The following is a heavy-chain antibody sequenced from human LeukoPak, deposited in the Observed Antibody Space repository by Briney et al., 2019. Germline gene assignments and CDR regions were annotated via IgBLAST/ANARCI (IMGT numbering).Heavy chain of an antibody. D-gene: IGHD3-10*01. CDR3: ARGWYYGSGSYYKVDYFDY. CDR1: GFTVTSNY. J-gene: IGHJ4*02. Sequence: GGSLRLSCAASGFTVTSNYMSWVRQAPGKGLEWVSVIYSGGSTYYADSVKGRFTISRDNSKNTLYLQMNSLRAEDTAVYYCARGWYYGSGSYYKVDYFDYWGQRTLVTVSS. CDR2: IYSGGST. V-gene: IGHV3-66*01.